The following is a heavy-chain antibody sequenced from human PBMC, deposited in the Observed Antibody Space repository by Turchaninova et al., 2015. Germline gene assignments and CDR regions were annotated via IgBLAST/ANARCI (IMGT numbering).Heavy chain of an antibody. J-gene: IGHJ5*02. V-gene: IGHV3-21*01. D-gene: IGHD4-17*01. CDR1: GFTFSSYS. CDR2: ISSSSSYI. Sequence: EVQLVESGGGLVKPGGSLSPSGAASGFTFSSYSKNWVRQAPGKGLEWVSSISSSSSYIYYADSVKGRFTISRDNAKNSLYLQMNSLRAEDTAVYYCAPNTVTRWFDPWGQGTLVTVSS. CDR3: APNTVTRWFDP.